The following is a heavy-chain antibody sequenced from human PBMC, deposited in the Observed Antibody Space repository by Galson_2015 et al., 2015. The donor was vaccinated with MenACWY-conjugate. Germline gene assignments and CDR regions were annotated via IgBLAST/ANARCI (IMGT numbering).Heavy chain of an antibody. CDR1: GFTFDNFA. CDR3: AKVIYGSRYYFEQ. Sequence: LRLSCAASGFTFDNFAMNWVRQAPGKGPEWVASISGSGGSINYADSVKGRFTISRDNFKNVLDLQMNNLRAEDTATYYCAKVIYGSRYYFEQWGQGTQVTVSA. CDR2: ISGSGGSI. J-gene: IGHJ4*02. V-gene: IGHV3-23*01. D-gene: IGHD2-21*01.